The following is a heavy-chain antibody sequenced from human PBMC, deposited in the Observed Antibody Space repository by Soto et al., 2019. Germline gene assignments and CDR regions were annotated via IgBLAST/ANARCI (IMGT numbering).Heavy chain of an antibody. CDR1: GFTFSSYA. CDR3: AKTTHYYGSGMYYFDY. J-gene: IGHJ4*02. D-gene: IGHD3-10*01. Sequence: EVPLLESGGGLVQPGGSLRLSCASSGFTFSSYAMSWVRQAPGKGLEWVSAISGSGGSTYYADSVKGRFTISRDNSKNTLYLQMNSLRAEDTAVYYCAKTTHYYGSGMYYFDYWGQGTLVTVSS. CDR2: ISGSGGST. V-gene: IGHV3-23*01.